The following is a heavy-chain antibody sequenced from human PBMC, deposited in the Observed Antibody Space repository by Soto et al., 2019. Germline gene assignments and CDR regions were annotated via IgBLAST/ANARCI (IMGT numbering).Heavy chain of an antibody. Sequence: AGGSLRLSCAASGFTFSDYWMGWVRQAPGKGLEWVANIQQDGSAKNYVGSVMGRFAVSRDNAKNSLYLQMNNLRAEDTAVYYCVREWSYWGQGILVTVSS. CDR3: VREWSY. J-gene: IGHJ4*02. CDR1: GFTFSDYW. D-gene: IGHD2-15*01. CDR2: IQQDGSAK. V-gene: IGHV3-7*01.